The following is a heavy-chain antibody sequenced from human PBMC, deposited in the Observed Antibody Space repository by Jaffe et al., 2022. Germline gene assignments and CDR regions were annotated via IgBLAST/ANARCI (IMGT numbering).Heavy chain of an antibody. CDR3: ARDRCSGGICYRVEYYFDY. D-gene: IGHD2-8*02. CDR2: MNIGNGNT. J-gene: IGHJ4*02. Sequence: QVLLVQSGAEVKKPGASVKISCAASGYTFTTHGFHWVRQAPGQRLEWMGWMNIGNGNTKYSEKFQGRVTFTRDTSAYTAYMELSSLKSEDTAVYFCARDRCSGGICYRVEYYFDYWGQGTLVTVSS. CDR1: GYTFTTHG. V-gene: IGHV1-3*04.